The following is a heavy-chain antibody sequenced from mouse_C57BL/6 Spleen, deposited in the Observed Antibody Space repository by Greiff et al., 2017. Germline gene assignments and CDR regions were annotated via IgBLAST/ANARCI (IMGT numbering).Heavy chain of an antibody. J-gene: IGHJ3*01. V-gene: IGHV1-47*01. D-gene: IGHD1-1*01. Sequence: QVQLQQSGAELVKPGASVQMSCKASAYTFTTYPIEWMKQNHGKSLEWIGNFHPYNDDTKYNEKFKGKATLTVEKSSSTVYLELSRLTSDDSAVYYCARGYYGSRAWFAYWGQGTLVTVSA. CDR3: ARGYYGSRAWFAY. CDR1: AYTFTTYP. CDR2: FHPYNDDT.